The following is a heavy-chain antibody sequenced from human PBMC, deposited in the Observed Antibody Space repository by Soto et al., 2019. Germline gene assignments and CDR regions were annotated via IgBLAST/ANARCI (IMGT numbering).Heavy chain of an antibody. CDR3: TRQPARWLKLEVLAY. D-gene: IGHD3-3*02. CDR2: IYYIGST. CDR1: GGSISSYY. V-gene: IGHV4-59*08. Sequence: SETLSLTCTVSGGSISSYYWSWIRQPPGKGLEWIGYIYYIGSTNYNPSLKSRVTISVDTSKNQFSLKLSSVTAADTAVYYCTRQPARWLKLEVLAYWGQGKLVTVSS. J-gene: IGHJ4*02.